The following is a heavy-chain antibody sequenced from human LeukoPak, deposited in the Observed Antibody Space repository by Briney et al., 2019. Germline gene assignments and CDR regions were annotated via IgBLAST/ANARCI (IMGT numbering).Heavy chain of an antibody. CDR1: GYTFIGYY. J-gene: IGHJ6*02. V-gene: IGHV1-2*02. CDR2: INPNSGGT. Sequence: ASVKVSCKASGYTFIGYYMHWVRQAPGQGLEWMGWINPNSGGTNYAQKFQGRVTMTRDTSISTAYMELSRLRSDDTAVYYCARDGSGYSGYDSFYYYGMDVWGQGTTVTVSS. CDR3: ARDGSGYSGYDSFYYYGMDV. D-gene: IGHD5-12*01.